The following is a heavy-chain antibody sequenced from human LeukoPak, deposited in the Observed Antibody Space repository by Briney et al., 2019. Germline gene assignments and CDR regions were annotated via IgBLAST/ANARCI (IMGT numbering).Heavy chain of an antibody. CDR2: IKQDGSEK. Sequence: GGSLRLSCAASGFTFSSYWMSWVRQAPGRGLEWVANIKQDGSEKYYVDSVKGRFTISRDNAKNALYLQMNSLRAEDTAVYYCARYSGSYEVNYYYYYGMDVWGQGTTVTVSS. D-gene: IGHD1-26*01. CDR1: GFTFSSYW. CDR3: ARYSGSYEVNYYYYYGMDV. V-gene: IGHV3-7*03. J-gene: IGHJ6*02.